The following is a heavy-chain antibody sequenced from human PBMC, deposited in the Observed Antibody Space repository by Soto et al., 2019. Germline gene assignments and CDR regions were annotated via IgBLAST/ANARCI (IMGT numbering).Heavy chain of an antibody. J-gene: IGHJ4*02. V-gene: IGHV3-23*01. D-gene: IGHD4-4*01. CDR1: GFTFSSDA. CDR2: ISGSGGST. CDR3: AKDWGLQSTSVGPQYYFDY. Sequence: GGSLRLSCAASGFTFSSDAMSWVRQAPGEGLEWVSAISGSGGSTYYADSVKGRFTISRDNSKNTLYLQMNSLRAEDTAVYYCAKDWGLQSTSVGPQYYFDYWGQGTLVNVSS.